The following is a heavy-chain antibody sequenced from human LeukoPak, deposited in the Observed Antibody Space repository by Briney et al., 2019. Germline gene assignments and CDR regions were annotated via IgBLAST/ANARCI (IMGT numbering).Heavy chain of an antibody. D-gene: IGHD3-9*01. V-gene: IGHV3-23*01. J-gene: IGHJ5*02. CDR2: ISGSGGST. CDR3: AKASTYYDILTGGSYNWFDP. Sequence: GGPLRLSCAASGFTFSSYAMSWVRQAPGKGLEWVSAISGSGGSTYYADSVKGRFTISRDNSKNALYLQMNSLRAEDTAVYYCAKASTYYDILTGGSYNWFDPWGQGTLVTVSS. CDR1: GFTFSSYA.